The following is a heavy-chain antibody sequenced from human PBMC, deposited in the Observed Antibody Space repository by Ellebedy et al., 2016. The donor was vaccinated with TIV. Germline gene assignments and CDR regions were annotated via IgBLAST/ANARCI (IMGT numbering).Heavy chain of an antibody. D-gene: IGHD4-17*01. CDR2: IYRDGSNQ. V-gene: IGHV3-7*01. CDR1: GFSFRSYW. J-gene: IGHJ5*01. Sequence: PGGSLRLSCVASGFSFRSYWMSWVRQAPGKGLEWVANIYRDGSNQSYVDSVKGRFTISRDNANKSRYLQMNSLRVEDTAVYYCARRGSYGDYAVQINNWFDSWGQGILVTVYS. CDR3: ARRGSYGDYAVQINNWFDS.